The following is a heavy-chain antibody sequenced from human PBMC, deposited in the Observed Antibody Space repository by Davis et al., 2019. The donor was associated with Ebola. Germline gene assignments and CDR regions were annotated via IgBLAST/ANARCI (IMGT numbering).Heavy chain of an antibody. CDR3: ARGSRGIAVAGAMDY. J-gene: IGHJ4*02. D-gene: IGHD6-19*01. CDR1: GYSFTSYW. CDR2: IYPGDSDT. Sequence: GESLKISCKGSGYSFTSYWIGWVRQMPGKGLEWMGIIYPGDSDTRYSPSFQGQVTISADKSISTAYLQWSSLKASDTAMYYCARGSRGIAVAGAMDYWGQGTQVTVSS. V-gene: IGHV5-51*01.